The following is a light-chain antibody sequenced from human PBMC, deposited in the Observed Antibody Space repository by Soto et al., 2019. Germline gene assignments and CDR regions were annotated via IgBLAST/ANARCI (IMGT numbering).Light chain of an antibody. CDR1: NIESKS. CDR3: QVWDTTTTHRV. CDR2: DDS. Sequence: SYELTQPPSVSLAPGQTARITCGGNNIESKSVHWYQQKPGQAPVLVVYDDSDRPSGIPERFSGSSSGNTATLTISRVEAGDDADYFCQVWDTTTTHRVFGGGTKLTVL. V-gene: IGLV3-21*02. J-gene: IGLJ2*01.